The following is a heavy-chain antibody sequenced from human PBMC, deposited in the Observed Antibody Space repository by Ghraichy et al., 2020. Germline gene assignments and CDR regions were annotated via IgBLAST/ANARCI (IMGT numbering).Heavy chain of an antibody. CDR2: ISAYNGNT. CDR1: GYTFTSYG. Sequence: ASVKVSCKASGYTFTSYGISWVRQAPGQGLEWMGWISAYNGNTNYAQKLQGRVTMTTDTSTSTAYMELRSLRSDDTAVYYCARLPGVPYYYYGMDVWGQGTTVTVSS. J-gene: IGHJ6*02. CDR3: ARLPGVPYYYYGMDV. V-gene: IGHV1-18*04. D-gene: IGHD1-14*01.